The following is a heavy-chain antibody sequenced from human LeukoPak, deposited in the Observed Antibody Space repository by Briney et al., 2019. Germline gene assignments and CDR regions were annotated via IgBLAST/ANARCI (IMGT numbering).Heavy chain of an antibody. D-gene: IGHD2-15*01. V-gene: IGHV3-30-3*01. CDR2: ISYDGSNK. CDR3: AREFDYCSGGSCYSRQFGY. J-gene: IGHJ4*02. CDR1: GFTFSSYA. Sequence: PGGSLRLSCAASGFTFSSYAMHWVRQAPGKGLEWVAVISYDGSNKYYADSVKGRFTISRDNSKNTLYLQMNSLRAEDTAVYYCAREFDYCSGGSCYSRQFGYWGQGTLVTVSS.